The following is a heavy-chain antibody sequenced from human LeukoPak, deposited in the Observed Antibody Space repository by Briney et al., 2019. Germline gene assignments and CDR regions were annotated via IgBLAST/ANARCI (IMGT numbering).Heavy chain of an antibody. Sequence: PGGSLRLSCAASGFTFSNARMSWVRQAPGKGLEWVGRIKSKTDGGTTDYAAPVKGRFTISRDDSKNTLYLQMNSLKTEDTAVYYCTTTNPQYYYDRSGYYLDYWGQGTLVTVCS. J-gene: IGHJ4*02. D-gene: IGHD3-22*01. CDR2: IKSKTDGGTT. CDR3: TTTNPQYYYDRSGYYLDY. CDR1: GFTFSNAR. V-gene: IGHV3-15*01.